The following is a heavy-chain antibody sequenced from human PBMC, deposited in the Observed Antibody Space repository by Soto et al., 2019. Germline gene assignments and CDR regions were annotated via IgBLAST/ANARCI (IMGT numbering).Heavy chain of an antibody. CDR1: GYTFTNYG. CDR3: ARGVGSGSYYNQYNWFDP. J-gene: IGHJ5*02. V-gene: IGHV1-18*01. CDR2: ISAYNGNT. D-gene: IGHD3-10*01. Sequence: QVQLVQSGAEVKKPGASVKVSCKASGYTFTNYGISWVRQAPGQGLEWMGWISAYNGNTKYAQKLQGRVTMTTDTXTXTXXMGLRSLRSDDTAVYYCARGVGSGSYYNQYNWFDPWGQGTLVTVSS.